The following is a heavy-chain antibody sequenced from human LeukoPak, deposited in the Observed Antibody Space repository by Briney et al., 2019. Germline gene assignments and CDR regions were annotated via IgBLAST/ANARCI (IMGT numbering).Heavy chain of an antibody. V-gene: IGHV3-9*01. J-gene: IGHJ4*02. Sequence: GGSLRLSCAASGFTFDDYAMHWVRQAPGKGLEWVSGISWNSGSIGYADSVKGRFTISRDNAKNSLYLQMNSLRAEDTALYYCAKDGTDYGDYGAFDYWGQGTLVTVSS. CDR1: GFTFDDYA. CDR2: ISWNSGSI. D-gene: IGHD4-17*01. CDR3: AKDGTDYGDYGAFDY.